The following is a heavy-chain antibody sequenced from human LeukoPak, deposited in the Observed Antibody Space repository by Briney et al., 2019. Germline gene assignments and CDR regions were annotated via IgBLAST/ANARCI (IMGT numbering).Heavy chain of an antibody. CDR2: INHSGST. CDR1: GGSISGYY. Sequence: PSETLSLTCTASGGSISGYYWSWIRQPPGKGLEWIGEINHSGSTNYNPSLKSRVTISVDTSKNQFSLKLSSVTAADTAVYYCAGVDTAMVIDAFDIWGQGTMVTVSS. D-gene: IGHD5-18*01. V-gene: IGHV4-34*01. CDR3: AGVDTAMVIDAFDI. J-gene: IGHJ3*02.